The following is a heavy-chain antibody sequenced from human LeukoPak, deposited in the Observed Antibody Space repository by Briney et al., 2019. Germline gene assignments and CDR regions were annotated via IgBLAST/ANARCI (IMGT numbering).Heavy chain of an antibody. CDR3: ARVLGKQQLVPIDY. CDR1: GGPFIGFH. Sequence: SETLSLTCAVYGGPFIGFHWNWIRQPPGKGLEWIGDINHSGSTNYNPSLKSRVAISVDTSKNQFSLKLSSVTAADTAVYYCARVLGKQQLVPIDYWGQGTLVTVSS. D-gene: IGHD6-13*01. J-gene: IGHJ4*02. V-gene: IGHV4-34*01. CDR2: INHSGST.